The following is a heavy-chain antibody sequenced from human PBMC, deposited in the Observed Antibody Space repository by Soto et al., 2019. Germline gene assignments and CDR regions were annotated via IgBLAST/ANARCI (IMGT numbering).Heavy chain of an antibody. CDR1: GGTFSSYT. D-gene: IGHD3-16*02. V-gene: IGHV1-69*02. CDR2: IIPILGIA. J-gene: IGHJ4*02. CDR3: ARGLYDYIWGSYRYTPYYFDY. Sequence: SVKVSCKASGGTFSSYTISWVRQAPGQGLEWMGRIIPILGIANYAQKFQGRVTITADKSTSTAYMELRSLRSEDTAVYYCARGLYDYIWGSYRYTPYYFDYWGQGTLVTSPQ.